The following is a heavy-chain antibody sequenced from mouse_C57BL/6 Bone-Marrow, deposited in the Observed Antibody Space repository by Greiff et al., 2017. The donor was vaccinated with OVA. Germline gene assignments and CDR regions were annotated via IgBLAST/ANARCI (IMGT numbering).Heavy chain of an antibody. CDR3: AREGGYYAIDY. Sequence: QVHVKQSGAELVRPGTSVKVSCKASGYAFTNYLIEWVKQRPGQGLEWIGVINPGSGGTNYNEKFKGKATLTADKSSSTAYMQLSSLTSEDYAVSFCAREGGYYAIDYWGQGTSVTVSS. V-gene: IGHV1-54*01. CDR1: GYAFTNYL. J-gene: IGHJ4*01. CDR2: INPGSGGT.